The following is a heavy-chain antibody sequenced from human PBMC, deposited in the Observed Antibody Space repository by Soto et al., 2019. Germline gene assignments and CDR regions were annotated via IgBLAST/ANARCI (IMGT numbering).Heavy chain of an antibody. D-gene: IGHD5-12*01. V-gene: IGHV4-59*08. CDR3: ARHGDGYYFDS. CDR1: GGSISSYY. J-gene: IGHJ4*02. CDR2: IYYSGST. Sequence: SETLSLTCTVSGGSISSYYWSWIRQPPGKGLEWIGYIYYSGSTNYNPSLKSRVTISVDTSKNHFSLNLSSVTAADTAVYYCARHGDGYYFDSWGQGILVTVSS.